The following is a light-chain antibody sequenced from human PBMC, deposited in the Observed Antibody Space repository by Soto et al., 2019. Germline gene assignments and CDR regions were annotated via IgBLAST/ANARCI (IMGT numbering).Light chain of an antibody. V-gene: IGLV1-51*01. CDR2: DND. CDR3: GAWDSSLSAWL. J-gene: IGLJ3*02. CDR1: SSNIGDIH. Sequence: QAVVTQPPSVSAAPGQKVTISCSGSSSNIGDIHVSWYQQFPGTAPKLLIYDNDNRPSGIPDRVSASKSGTSASLAITGLQPGDEADYYCGAWDSSLSAWLFGGGTKLTVL.